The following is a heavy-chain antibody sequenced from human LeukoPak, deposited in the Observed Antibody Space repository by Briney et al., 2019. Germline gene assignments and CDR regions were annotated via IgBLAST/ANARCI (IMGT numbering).Heavy chain of an antibody. CDR2: ISGSGGST. J-gene: IGHJ4*02. V-gene: IGHV3-23*01. CDR3: AKGATLILEWLLYFDLDYFDY. Sequence: GGSLRLSCAASGFTFSSYAMSWVRQAPGKGLEWVSAISGSGGSTYYADSVKGRFTISRDNSKNTLYLQMNSLRAEDTAVYYCAKGATLILEWLLYFDLDYFDYWGQGTLVTVSS. CDR1: GFTFSSYA. D-gene: IGHD3-3*01.